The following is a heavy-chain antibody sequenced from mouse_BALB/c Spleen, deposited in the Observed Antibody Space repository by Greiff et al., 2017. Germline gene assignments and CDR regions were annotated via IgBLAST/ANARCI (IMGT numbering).Heavy chain of an antibody. CDR3: ARHEDYDVFAY. Sequence: EVMLVESGGDLVKPGGSLKLSCAASGFTFSSYGMSWVRQTPDKRLEWVATISSGGSYTYYPDSVKGRFTISRDNAKNTLYLQMSSLKSEDTAMYYCARHEDYDVFAYWGQGTLVTVSA. CDR2: ISSGGSYT. CDR1: GFTFSSYG. D-gene: IGHD1-1*01. J-gene: IGHJ3*01. V-gene: IGHV5-6*01.